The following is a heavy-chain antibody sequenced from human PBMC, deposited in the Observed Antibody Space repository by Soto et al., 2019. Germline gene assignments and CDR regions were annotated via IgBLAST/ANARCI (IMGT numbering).Heavy chain of an antibody. CDR2: IIPILGTA. J-gene: IGHJ6*02. V-gene: IGHV1-69*01. D-gene: IGHD3-9*01. CDR1: GCTFSSYA. CDR3: ARGSGVTGYYKKAYYYGMDV. Sequence: QVQLVQSGAEVKKPGSSVKVSGKASGCTFSSYAISWVRQAPGQGLEWMGGIIPILGTAHYAQKFPGRVTITADESPSTAYMELSSLRSEDTAVYYCARGSGVTGYYKKAYYYGMDVWGQGTTVTVSS.